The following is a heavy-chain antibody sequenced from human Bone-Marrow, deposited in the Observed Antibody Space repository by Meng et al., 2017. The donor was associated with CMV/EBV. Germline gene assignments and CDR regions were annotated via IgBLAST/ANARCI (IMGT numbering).Heavy chain of an antibody. CDR2: IGTAGDK. V-gene: IGHV3-13*01. CDR3: AKDRILDLDY. J-gene: IGHJ4*02. CDR1: GFTFSSYD. Sequence: GGSLRLSCAACGFTFSSYDMHWVRQATGKGLEWVSAIGTAGDKYYADSVKGRFTISRDNSKNTLYLQMNSLRAEDTAVYYCAKDRILDLDYWGQGTLVTVSS. D-gene: IGHD1-1*01.